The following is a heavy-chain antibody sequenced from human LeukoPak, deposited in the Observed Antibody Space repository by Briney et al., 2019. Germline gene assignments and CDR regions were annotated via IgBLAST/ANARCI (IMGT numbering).Heavy chain of an antibody. CDR3: ATDHDTSGSAEYFQH. Sequence: SLRPSCATSGFTFSAYGMHWVRRAPGKGLEWVAVIWFDGSDKYYADSVKGRFTISRDNSKNKLFLQMDSLSAEDTAVYYCATDHDTSGSAEYFQHWGQGTQVTVSS. D-gene: IGHD3-22*01. CDR2: IWFDGSDK. CDR1: GFTFSAYG. J-gene: IGHJ1*01. V-gene: IGHV3-33*01.